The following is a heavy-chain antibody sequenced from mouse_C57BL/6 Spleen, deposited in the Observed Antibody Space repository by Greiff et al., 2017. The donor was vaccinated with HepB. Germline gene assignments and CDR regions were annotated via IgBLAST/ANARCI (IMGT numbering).Heavy chain of an antibody. J-gene: IGHJ1*03. CDR2: INYDGSSH. CDR1: GFTFSDYY. CDR3: ARRTTVVAWYFDV. V-gene: IGHV5-16*02. Sequence: EVKLMESEGGLVQPGSSMKLSCTASGFTFSDYYMAWVRQVPEKGLEWVANINYDGSSHYYLDSLKSRFIISRDNAKNILYLQMSSLKSEDTATYYCARRTTVVAWYFDVWGTGTTVTVSS. D-gene: IGHD1-1*01.